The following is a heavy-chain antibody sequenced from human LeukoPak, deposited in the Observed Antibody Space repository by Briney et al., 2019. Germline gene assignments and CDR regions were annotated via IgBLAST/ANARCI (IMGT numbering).Heavy chain of an antibody. Sequence: SETLSLTCTVSGGSISSGDYYWSWIRQPPGKGLEWIGYIYYSGSTYYNPSLKSRVTISVDTSKNQFSLKLSSVTAADTAVYYCAGFQVGVVAAFVYWGQGTLVTVSS. J-gene: IGHJ4*02. D-gene: IGHD2-15*01. CDR2: IYYSGST. V-gene: IGHV4-30-4*08. CDR1: GGSISSGDYY. CDR3: AGFQVGVVAAFVY.